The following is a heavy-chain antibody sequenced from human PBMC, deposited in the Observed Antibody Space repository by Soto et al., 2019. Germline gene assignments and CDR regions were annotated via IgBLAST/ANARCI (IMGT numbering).Heavy chain of an antibody. CDR2: INPNSGGT. CDR3: ARDIVGHTTTFDY. CDR1: GYTFTGYY. D-gene: IGHD3-16*02. V-gene: IGHV1-2*02. J-gene: IGHJ4*02. Sequence: APVKASCKASGYTFTGYYMHWVRQAPGQGLEWMGWINPNSGGTNYAQKFQGRVTMTRDTSISTAYMELSRLRSDDTAVYYCARDIVGHTTTFDYWGQGTLVTVSS.